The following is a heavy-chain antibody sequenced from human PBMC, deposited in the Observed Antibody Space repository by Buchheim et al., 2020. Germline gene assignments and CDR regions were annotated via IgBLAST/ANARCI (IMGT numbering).Heavy chain of an antibody. CDR1: GGSISSYY. V-gene: IGHV4-59*08. CDR2: IYYSGST. CDR3: ARLRYSSSSCWFDP. Sequence: QVQLQESGPGLVKPSETLSLPCTVSGGSISSYYWSWIRQPPGKGLEWIGYIYYSGSTNYNPSLKSRVTISVDTSKNQFSLKLSSMTAADTAVYYCARLRYSSSSCWFDPWGQGTL. J-gene: IGHJ5*02. D-gene: IGHD6-6*01.